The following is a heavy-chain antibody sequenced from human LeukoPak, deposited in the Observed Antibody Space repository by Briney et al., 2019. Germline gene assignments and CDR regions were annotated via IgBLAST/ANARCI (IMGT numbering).Heavy chain of an antibody. CDR2: ISGSGGST. CDR1: GFTFSSYA. J-gene: IGHJ4*02. CDR3: AKNLEAWELPNFFFDY. Sequence: GGSLRLSCAASGFTFSSYAMSWVRQAPGKGLEWVSGISGSGGSTYYADSVKGRFTISRDNSKNTLYLQTNSLRADDTAVYYCAKNLEAWELPNFFFDYWGQGTLVTVSS. D-gene: IGHD1-26*01. V-gene: IGHV3-23*01.